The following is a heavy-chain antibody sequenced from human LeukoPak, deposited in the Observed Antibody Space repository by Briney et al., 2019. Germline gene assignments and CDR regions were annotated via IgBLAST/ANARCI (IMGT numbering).Heavy chain of an antibody. D-gene: IGHD1-26*01. Sequence: SETLSLTCTVSGGSISSYYWSWIRQPPGLGLEWIGCIYYSGSTNYNPSLKSRVTISVDTSKDQFSLRLTSVTAADTAVYYCARSFLGDWYFDLWGRGTLVTVSS. CDR3: ARSFLGDWYFDL. V-gene: IGHV4-59*01. CDR1: GGSISSYY. CDR2: IYYSGST. J-gene: IGHJ2*01.